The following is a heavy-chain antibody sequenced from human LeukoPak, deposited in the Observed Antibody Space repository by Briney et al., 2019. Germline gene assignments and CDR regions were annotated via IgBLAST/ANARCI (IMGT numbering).Heavy chain of an antibody. Sequence: SETLSLTCTVSGGSISSSSYYWGWIRQPPGKGLEWIGSIYYSGSTYYNPSLKSRVTISVDTSKNQVSLKLSSVTAADTAVYYCARGTSGDFWSGYYRHWFDPWGQGTLVTVSS. V-gene: IGHV4-39*07. CDR1: GGSISSSSYY. D-gene: IGHD3-3*01. CDR3: ARGTSGDFWSGYYRHWFDP. J-gene: IGHJ5*02. CDR2: IYYSGST.